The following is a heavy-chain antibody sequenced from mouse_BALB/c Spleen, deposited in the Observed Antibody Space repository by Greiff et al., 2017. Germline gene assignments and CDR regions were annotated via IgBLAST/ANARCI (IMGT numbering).Heavy chain of an antibody. CDR2: IDPANGNT. CDR3: ARSKDGNYRFDY. D-gene: IGHD2-1*01. J-gene: IGHJ2*01. Sequence: EVQLQESGAELVKPGASVKLSCTASGFNIKDTYMHWVKQRPEQGLEWIGRIDPANGNTKYDPKFQGKATITADTSSNTAYLQLSSLTSEDTAVYYWARSKDGNYRFDYWGQGTTLTVSS. V-gene: IGHV14-3*02. CDR1: GFNIKDTY.